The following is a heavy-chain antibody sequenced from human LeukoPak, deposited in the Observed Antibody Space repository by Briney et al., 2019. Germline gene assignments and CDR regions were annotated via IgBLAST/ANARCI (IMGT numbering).Heavy chain of an antibody. V-gene: IGHV4-59*08. D-gene: IGHD4-17*01. CDR1: GGSISTYY. Sequence: SETLSLTCTVSGGSISTYYWNWIRQPPGKGLEWIGYIYYSGSTIYNPSLKSRVTISLDTSKNQFSLKLSSVTAADTDVYYCARSTVTTFTFDSWGQGTLVTVSS. CDR2: IYYSGST. J-gene: IGHJ4*02. CDR3: ARSTVTTFTFDS.